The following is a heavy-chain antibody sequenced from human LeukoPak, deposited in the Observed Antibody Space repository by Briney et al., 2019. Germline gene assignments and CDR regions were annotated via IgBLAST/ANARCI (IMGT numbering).Heavy chain of an antibody. Sequence: GESLKTSCKGSGNSFTSNWIGWVRQMPGKGLGWMGIIYPGDSDTRYSPSFQGQVTISADKSISTAYLQWSSLKASDTAMYYCARVSSSWFGKSYFDYWGQGTLVTVSS. CDR2: IYPGDSDT. V-gene: IGHV5-51*01. CDR1: GNSFTSNW. J-gene: IGHJ4*02. CDR3: ARVSSSWFGKSYFDY. D-gene: IGHD6-13*01.